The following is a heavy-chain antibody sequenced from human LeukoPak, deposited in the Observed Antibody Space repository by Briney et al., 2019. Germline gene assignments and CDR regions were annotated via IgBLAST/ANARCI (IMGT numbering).Heavy chain of an antibody. CDR2: ISSSGSTI. D-gene: IGHD3-22*01. J-gene: IGHJ4*02. V-gene: IGHV3-11*01. CDR1: GFTFSDYY. CDR3: AAEDSSGYYEPVDY. Sequence: GGSLRLSCAASGFTFSDYYMSWIRQAPGKGLEWVSYISSSGSTIYYADSVKGRFTISRDNAKNSLYLQMNGLRAEDTAVYYCAAEDSSGYYEPVDYWGQGTLVTVSS.